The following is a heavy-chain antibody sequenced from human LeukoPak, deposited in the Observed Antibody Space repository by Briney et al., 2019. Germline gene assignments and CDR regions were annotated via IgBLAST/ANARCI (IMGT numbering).Heavy chain of an antibody. J-gene: IGHJ6*03. D-gene: IGHD5-18*01. V-gene: IGHV3-30*02. CDR3: AKGGGYSYENYYYYMDV. CDR2: IRYDGNNK. Sequence: PGGSLRLPCAASGFAFSSYGMHWVRQAPGKGLEWVAFIRYDGNNKDYADSVKGRFTISRDNSKNTLYLQMNSLRGEDTAVYYCAKGGGYSYENYYYYMDVWGKGTTVTVSS. CDR1: GFAFSSYG.